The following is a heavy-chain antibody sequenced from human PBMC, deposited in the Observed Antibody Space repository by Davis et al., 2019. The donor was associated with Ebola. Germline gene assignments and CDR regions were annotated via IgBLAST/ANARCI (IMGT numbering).Heavy chain of an antibody. D-gene: IGHD3-22*01. J-gene: IGHJ3*02. CDR1: GFTFSSYG. V-gene: IGHV3-21*01. CDR3: ARDSTYYFDDSGYYTAPNDAFDI. Sequence: GESLKISCAASGFTFSSYGMHWVRQAPGKGLEWVSYISSGSNYIYYADSVKGRYTISRDNAKNSLYLQMNSLRAEDTAVYYCARDSTYYFDDSGYYTAPNDAFDIWGQGTMLTVSS. CDR2: ISSGSNYI.